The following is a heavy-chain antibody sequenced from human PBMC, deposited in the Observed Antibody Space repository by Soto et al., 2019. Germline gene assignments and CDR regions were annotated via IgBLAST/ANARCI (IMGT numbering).Heavy chain of an antibody. CDR3: ARIGRIVAAGTRIDY. CDR2: IFSNDEK. V-gene: IGHV2-26*01. CDR1: GFSLSNARMG. J-gene: IGHJ4*02. D-gene: IGHD6-13*01. Sequence: QVTLKESGPVLVKPTETLTLTCTVSGFSLSNARMGVSWIRQPPGKALEWLAHIFSNDEKSYSTSLKSRLTISKDTSKSQVVLTMTNMDPVDTATYYCARIGRIVAAGTRIDYWGQGTLVTVSS.